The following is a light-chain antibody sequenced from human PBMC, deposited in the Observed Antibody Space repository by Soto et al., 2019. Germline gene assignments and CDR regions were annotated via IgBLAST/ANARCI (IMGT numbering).Light chain of an antibody. V-gene: IGKV3-15*01. CDR3: QQYNIWRSIT. Sequence: EIGVTQPPATLSVSPGERVTLSRRVSQSVRNKVAWYQLKPGQSPRVIFYDTSTRAADIPARFSGSGYGTYFTLTISSLQSEDFAVYYCQQYNIWRSITFGPGTRLAI. CDR1: QSVRNK. J-gene: IGKJ5*01. CDR2: DTS.